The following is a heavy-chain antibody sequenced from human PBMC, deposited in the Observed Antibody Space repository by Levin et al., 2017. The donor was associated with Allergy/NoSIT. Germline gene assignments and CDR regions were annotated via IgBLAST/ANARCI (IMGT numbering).Heavy chain of an antibody. CDR1: GFNLVDHA. CDR2: ISWNSGRI. D-gene: IGHD1-26*01. Sequence: SLKISCAASGFNLVDHAMHWVRQTPGKGLEWVSGISWNSGRIGYADSVKGRFTTSRDNAKNSLYLQMNSLRVEDTAVYYCGKDLLAGGMDVWGQGTTVTVSS. CDR3: GKDLLAGGMDV. J-gene: IGHJ6*02. V-gene: IGHV3-9*01.